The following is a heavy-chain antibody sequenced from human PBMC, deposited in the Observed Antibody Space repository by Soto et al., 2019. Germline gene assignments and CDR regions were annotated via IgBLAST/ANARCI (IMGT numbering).Heavy chain of an antibody. Sequence: ESGGGVVQPGRSLRLSCAASGFTFSNFGMHWVRQAPGKGLEWVAVISSDGSDKYYSDSVKGRFTISRDNSKNTLFLQMNSLRVEDTAVYYCAKGSEVARQELDYWGQGTLVTVSS. CDR2: ISSDGSDK. D-gene: IGHD2-15*01. J-gene: IGHJ4*02. V-gene: IGHV3-30*18. CDR1: GFTFSNFG. CDR3: AKGSEVARQELDY.